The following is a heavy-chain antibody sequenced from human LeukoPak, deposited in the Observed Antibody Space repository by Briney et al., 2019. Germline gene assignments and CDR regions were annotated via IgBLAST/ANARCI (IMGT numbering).Heavy chain of an antibody. CDR2: ISFDASNK. CDR3: GKGPGVYAMGALDY. J-gene: IGHJ4*02. D-gene: IGHD2-8*01. CDR1: GFTLSSYA. Sequence: GGSLRLSCAASGFTLSSYAMHWVRQAPGKGLEWVAAISFDASNKYYADSVKGRFTISRDNSKNMLYVQMNSLRAEDTAVYYCGKGPGVYAMGALDYWGQGILVSVSS. V-gene: IGHV3-30*18.